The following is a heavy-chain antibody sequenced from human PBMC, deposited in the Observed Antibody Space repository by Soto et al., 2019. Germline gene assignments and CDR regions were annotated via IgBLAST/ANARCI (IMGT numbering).Heavy chain of an antibody. V-gene: IGHV1-18*01. CDR1: GYTFTSYG. Sequence: ASVKVSCKASGYTFTSYGISWVRQAPGQGLEWMGWISAYNGNTNYAQKLQGRVTMTTDTSTSTAYMELRSLRSDDTAVYYCARGHYGSGKKHNYYYYMDVWGKGTTVTVSS. J-gene: IGHJ6*03. CDR3: ARGHYGSGKKHNYYYYMDV. D-gene: IGHD3-10*01. CDR2: ISAYNGNT.